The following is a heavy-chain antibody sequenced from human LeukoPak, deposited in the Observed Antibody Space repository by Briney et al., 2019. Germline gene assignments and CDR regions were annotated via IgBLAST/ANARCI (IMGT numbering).Heavy chain of an antibody. CDR3: ASSMGFFGVVINHYFDY. D-gene: IGHD3-3*01. CDR2: ISSSGSTI. J-gene: IGHJ4*02. Sequence: RGSLRLSCAASGFTFSSYEMNWVRQAPGKGLEWVSYISSSGSTIYYADSVKGRFTLSRDTAKNSLYLQMNSLRAEDTAVYYCASSMGFFGVVINHYFDYWGQGTLVTVSS. CDR1: GFTFSSYE. V-gene: IGHV3-48*03.